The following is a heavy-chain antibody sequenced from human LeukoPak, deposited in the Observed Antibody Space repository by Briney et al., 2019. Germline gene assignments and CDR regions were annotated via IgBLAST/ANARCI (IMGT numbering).Heavy chain of an antibody. CDR1: GYTFTSYD. Sequence: ASVKVSCKASGYTFTSYDINWVRQASGQGLEWMGWMNPNSGSTGYAQKFQGRITMTRNTSISTAYMGLSSLRSEDTAIYYCARGGVALAYSMDVWGEGTTVTVSS. CDR2: MNPNSGST. V-gene: IGHV1-8*01. J-gene: IGHJ6*03. D-gene: IGHD2-21*01. CDR3: ARGGVALAYSMDV.